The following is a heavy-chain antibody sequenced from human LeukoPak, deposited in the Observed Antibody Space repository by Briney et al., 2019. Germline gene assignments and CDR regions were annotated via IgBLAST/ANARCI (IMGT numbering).Heavy chain of an antibody. V-gene: IGHV1-46*01. D-gene: IGHD4/OR15-4a*01. CDR2: INPSGGGT. Sequence: ASVKVSCKASGYTFTSYYIHWVRQAPGQGLEWMGIINPSGGGTNYALKFQARVTMTRDTSTSTVYMELSSLRSEDTAVYYCARDLGAQTMVFFAPWGQGTLVTVSS. CDR3: ARDLGAQTMVFFAP. J-gene: IGHJ5*02. CDR1: GYTFTSYY.